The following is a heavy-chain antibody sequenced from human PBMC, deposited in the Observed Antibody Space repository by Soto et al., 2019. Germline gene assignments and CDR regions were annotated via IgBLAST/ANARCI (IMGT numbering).Heavy chain of an antibody. CDR1: GFTVSSNY. CDR3: ATLLLWFGEETGYGMDV. V-gene: IGHV3-53*01. D-gene: IGHD3-10*01. J-gene: IGHJ6*02. CDR2: IYSGGST. Sequence: GGSLRLSCAASGFTVSSNYMSWVRQAPGKGLEWVSVIYSGGSTYYADSVKGRFTISRDNSKNTLYLQMNSLRAEDTAVYYCATLLLWFGEETGYGMDVWGQGTTVTVSS.